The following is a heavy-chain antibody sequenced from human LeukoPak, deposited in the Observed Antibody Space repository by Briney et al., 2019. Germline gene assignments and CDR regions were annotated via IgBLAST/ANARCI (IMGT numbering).Heavy chain of an antibody. J-gene: IGHJ5*02. CDR1: GGSFSGYY. CDR3: ARAATRSYIAARRRSGYNWFDP. V-gene: IGHV4-34*01. Sequence: PSETLSLTCAVYGGSFSGYYWSWIRQPPGKGLEWIGEINHSGSTNYNPSLKSRVTISVDTSKNQFSLKLSSVTAADTAVYYCARAATRSYIAARRRSGYNWFDPWGQGTLVTVSS. D-gene: IGHD6-6*01. CDR2: INHSGST.